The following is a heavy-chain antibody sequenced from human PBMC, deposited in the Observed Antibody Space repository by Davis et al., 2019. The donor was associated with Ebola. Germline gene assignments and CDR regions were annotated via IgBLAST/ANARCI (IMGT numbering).Heavy chain of an antibody. V-gene: IGHV1-69*10. D-gene: IGHD2-8*02. CDR3: ATGADTGYCTGGVCRMFTWFDP. Sequence: SVTVSCKTPDYTFASYGIAWVRQAPGQGLEWIGGIIPILGIANYAQKIQGRVTITADKSTSTAYMELSSLRSEDTAVYYCATGADTGYCTGGVCRMFTWFDPWGQGTLVTVSS. J-gene: IGHJ5*02. CDR2: IIPILGIA. CDR1: DYTFASYG.